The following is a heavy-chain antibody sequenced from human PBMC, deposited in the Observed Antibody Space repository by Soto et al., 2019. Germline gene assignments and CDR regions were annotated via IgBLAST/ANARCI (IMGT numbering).Heavy chain of an antibody. J-gene: IGHJ4*02. CDR2: IKQDESEK. CDR1: GLTFTDYW. D-gene: IGHD4-4*01. V-gene: IGHV3-7*01. CDR3: ARGYSTALDY. Sequence: GGSLRLSCVTYGLTFTDYWMSWVRQAPGKGLEWVANIKQDESEKNYLDSVKGRFTISRDNAKNTLYLQMNSLRAEDTAVYYCARGYSTALDYWGQGTLVTVSS.